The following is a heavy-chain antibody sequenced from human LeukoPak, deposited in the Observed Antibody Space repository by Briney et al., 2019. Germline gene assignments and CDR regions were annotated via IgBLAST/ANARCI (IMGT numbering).Heavy chain of an antibody. V-gene: IGHV1-2*02. CDR2: INPNSGGT. D-gene: IGHD6-19*01. Sequence: ASVKVSCKASGYTFTGYYIHWVRRAPGQGLEWMGWINPNSGGTNNAQKFQGRVTMTRDTSISTAYMELSRLRSDDTAVYYCARVLFYSSGNKSNRVDYWGQGTLVTVSS. CDR1: GYTFTGYY. J-gene: IGHJ4*02. CDR3: ARVLFYSSGNKSNRVDY.